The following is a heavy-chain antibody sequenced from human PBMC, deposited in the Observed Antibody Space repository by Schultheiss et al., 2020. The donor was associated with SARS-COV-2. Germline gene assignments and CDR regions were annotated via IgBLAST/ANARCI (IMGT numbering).Heavy chain of an antibody. D-gene: IGHD4-17*01. CDR3: ARGAVTTKRDYYYGMDV. CDR1: GYTFTSYD. V-gene: IGHV1-8*01. Sequence: ASVKVSCKASGYTFTSYDINWVRQATGQGLEWMGWMNPNSGNTGYAQKFQGRVTMTRDTSISTAYMELSRLRSDDTAVYYCARGAVTTKRDYYYGMDVWGQGTTVTVSS. J-gene: IGHJ6*02. CDR2: MNPNSGNT.